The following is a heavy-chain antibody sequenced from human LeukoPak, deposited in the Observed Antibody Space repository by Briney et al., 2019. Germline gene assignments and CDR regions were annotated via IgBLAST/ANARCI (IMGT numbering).Heavy chain of an antibody. Sequence: ASVKVSCKASGYTFTSYDINWVRQAPGQGLEWMGWMNPNSGNTGYAQKFQGRVTMTRNTSISTAYMELSSLRSEDTAVYYCARGQGVINFYYYYYMDVWGKGTTVTVSS. V-gene: IGHV1-8*01. D-gene: IGHD3-10*01. CDR2: MNPNSGNT. CDR1: GYTFTSYD. J-gene: IGHJ6*03. CDR3: ARGQGVINFYYYYYMDV.